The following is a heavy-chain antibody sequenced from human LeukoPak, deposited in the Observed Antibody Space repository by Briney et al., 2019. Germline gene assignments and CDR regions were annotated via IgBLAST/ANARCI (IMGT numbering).Heavy chain of an antibody. D-gene: IGHD3-22*01. CDR1: GFTVSSNY. Sequence: PGGSLRLSCAASGFTVSSNYMSWVRQAPGKGLEWVSFIYSGGSTYYADSVKGRFTISRDNSKNSLYLQMNSLRAEDTAVYYCARAGYYDSSGYYLDYWGQGTLVTVSS. J-gene: IGHJ4*02. CDR3: ARAGYYDSSGYYLDY. CDR2: IYSGGST. V-gene: IGHV3-66*02.